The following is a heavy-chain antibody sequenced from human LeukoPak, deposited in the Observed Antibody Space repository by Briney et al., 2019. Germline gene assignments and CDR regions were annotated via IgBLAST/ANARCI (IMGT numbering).Heavy chain of an antibody. CDR3: TGSFGQLTFFDY. CDR2: IRSKVYGGTT. Sequence: GGSLRLSCTASGFTFGGYAMSWVRQAPGKGLEWVGFIRSKVYGGTTEYAASVKGRFTISRDDSKSIAYLQMNSLKTEDTAVYYCTGSFGQLTFFDYWGQGTLVTVSS. J-gene: IGHJ4*02. D-gene: IGHD3-10*01. V-gene: IGHV3-49*04. CDR1: GFTFGGYA.